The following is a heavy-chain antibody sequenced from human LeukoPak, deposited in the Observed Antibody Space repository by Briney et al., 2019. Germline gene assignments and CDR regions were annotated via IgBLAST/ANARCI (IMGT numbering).Heavy chain of an antibody. CDR3: ARARPPISGWYLGGVYYFDY. J-gene: IGHJ4*02. CDR1: GYSISSGYY. D-gene: IGHD6-19*01. V-gene: IGHV4-38-2*02. CDR2: IYHSGST. Sequence: PSETLSLTCTVSGYSISSGYYWGWIREPPGKGLECIGSIYHSGSTYYNPSLKSRVTISVDTSKNQFSLKLSSVTAADTAVYYCARARPPISGWYLGGVYYFDYWGQGTLVTVSS.